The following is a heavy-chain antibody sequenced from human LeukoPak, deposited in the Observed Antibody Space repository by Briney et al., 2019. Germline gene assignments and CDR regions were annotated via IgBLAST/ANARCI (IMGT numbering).Heavy chain of an antibody. CDR2: ISSSSSYI. J-gene: IGHJ3*02. CDR3: AARDAFDI. CDR1: GFTFSSYS. V-gene: IGHV3-21*01. Sequence: GRSLRLSCAASGFTFSSYSMSWVRQGPATGLEWVSSISSSSSYIYYDDSVMGRFTISRDNAMNSLYLRMNSLRAEDTAVYYCAARDAFDIWGQGTMVTVSS.